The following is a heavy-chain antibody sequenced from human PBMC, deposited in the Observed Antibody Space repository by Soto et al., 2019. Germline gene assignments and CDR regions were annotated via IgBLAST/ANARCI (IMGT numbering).Heavy chain of an antibody. Sequence: QVQFLQWGAGLLKPSETLSLTCAVSGGSFNPYYWTWIRQPPGKGLEWIGQVLHSGTSNYNPSLRSRVPXSXDXPKKEFSLKLDSVTAADTAVYYCARGIPPLGATIDSWGQGTLVTVSS. J-gene: IGHJ5*01. CDR1: GGSFNPYY. D-gene: IGHD1-26*01. V-gene: IGHV4-34*02. CDR3: ARGIPPLGATIDS. CDR2: VLHSGTS.